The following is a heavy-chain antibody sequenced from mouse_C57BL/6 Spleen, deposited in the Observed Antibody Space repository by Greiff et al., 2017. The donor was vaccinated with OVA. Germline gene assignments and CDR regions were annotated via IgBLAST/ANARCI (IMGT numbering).Heavy chain of an antibody. J-gene: IGHJ3*01. D-gene: IGHD3-2*02. CDR1: GYTFTSYW. CDR2: IYPGSGST. V-gene: IGHV1-55*01. Sequence: QVQLQQPGAELVKPGASVKMSCKASGYTFTSYWITWVKQRPGQGLEWIGDIYPGSGSTNYNEKFKSKATLTVAKSSSTAYMQLSSLTAEDSAVNYCARISSCYHLAYWGQGTPGTVSS. CDR3: ARISSCYHLAY.